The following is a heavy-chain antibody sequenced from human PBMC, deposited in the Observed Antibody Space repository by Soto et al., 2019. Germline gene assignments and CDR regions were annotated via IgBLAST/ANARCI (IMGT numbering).Heavy chain of an antibody. CDR3: ARGAMTTVTGYGMDV. Sequence: PGGSLRLSCAASGFTFSSYGMHWVRQAPGKGLEWVAVISYDGSNKYYADSVKGRFTISRDNSKNTLYLQMNSLRAEDTAVYYCARGAMTTVTGYGMDVWGQGTTVTVSS. CDR1: GFTFSSYG. V-gene: IGHV3-30*03. J-gene: IGHJ6*02. CDR2: ISYDGSNK. D-gene: IGHD4-17*01.